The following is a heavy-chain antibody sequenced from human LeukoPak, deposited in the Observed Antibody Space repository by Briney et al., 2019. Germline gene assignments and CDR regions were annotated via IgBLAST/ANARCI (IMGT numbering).Heavy chain of an antibody. J-gene: IGHJ4*02. Sequence: GRSLRLSCAASGFTFSSYGMHWVRQAPGKGLEWVAVIWYDGSNKYYADSVKGRFTISRDNSKNTLYLQMNSLRAEDTAVYYCAKVHYYDSSGPMGYWGQGTLVTVSS. V-gene: IGHV3-33*06. CDR1: GFTFSSYG. CDR2: IWYDGSNK. D-gene: IGHD3-22*01. CDR3: AKVHYYDSSGPMGY.